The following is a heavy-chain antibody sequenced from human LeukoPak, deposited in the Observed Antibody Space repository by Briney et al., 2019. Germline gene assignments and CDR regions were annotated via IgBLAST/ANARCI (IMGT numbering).Heavy chain of an antibody. CDR1: GYTFTSYG. J-gene: IGHJ3*02. CDR2: ISTYNGNT. V-gene: IGHV1-18*01. Sequence: ASVKVSCKASGYTFTSYGISWVRQAPGQGLEWMGWISTYNGNTNYAQKLQGRVTMTTDTSTCTAYMELRSLRSDDTAVYYCASFRSGSYFIAAFDIWGQGTMVTVSS. CDR3: ASFRSGSYFIAAFDI. D-gene: IGHD1-26*01.